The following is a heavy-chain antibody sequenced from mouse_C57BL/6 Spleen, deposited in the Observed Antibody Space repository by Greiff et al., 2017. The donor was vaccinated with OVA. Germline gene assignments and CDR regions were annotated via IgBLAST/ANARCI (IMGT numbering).Heavy chain of an antibody. J-gene: IGHJ4*01. Sequence: EVMLVESGPGLATPSQTLSLSFPVTGYSITSDYWNWIRKSPGNKLEYMGYISYSVITYSIPSLKSLVSITRITSMNQYYLQLISVTTENTATYYCARMRNAMGYWGQGTSVTFSS. CDR3: ARMRNAMGY. CDR1: GYSITSDY. CDR2: ISYSVIT. V-gene: IGHV3-8*01.